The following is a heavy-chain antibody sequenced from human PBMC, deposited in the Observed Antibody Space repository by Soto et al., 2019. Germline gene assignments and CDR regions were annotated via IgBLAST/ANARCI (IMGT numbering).Heavy chain of an antibody. Sequence: QVQLVQSGAEVKKPGASVQVSCKASGHTFTDYYIHWVRQAPGQGLEWMGWIKANSGGTNYAQKFQGRVTMTRDTSISSAYMDRRRLRSDYTAIYDCARARGGGTWGGAFDHWGQGTLVTVSS. CDR1: GHTFTDYY. CDR2: IKANSGGT. CDR3: ARARGGGTWGGAFDH. D-gene: IGHD3-16*01. V-gene: IGHV1-2*02. J-gene: IGHJ4*02.